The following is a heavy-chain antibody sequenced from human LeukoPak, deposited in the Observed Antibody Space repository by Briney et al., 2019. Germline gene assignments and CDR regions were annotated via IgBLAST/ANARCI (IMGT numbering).Heavy chain of an antibody. Sequence: ASVKVSCKASGYTFTSYGISWVRQAPGQGLEWMGWISAYNGNTNYAQKLQGRVTMTTDTSTSTAYKELRSLRSDDTAVYYCARTDYYEWFDPWGQGTLVTVSS. V-gene: IGHV1-18*01. D-gene: IGHD3-22*01. J-gene: IGHJ5*02. CDR3: ARTDYYEWFDP. CDR1: GYTFTSYG. CDR2: ISAYNGNT.